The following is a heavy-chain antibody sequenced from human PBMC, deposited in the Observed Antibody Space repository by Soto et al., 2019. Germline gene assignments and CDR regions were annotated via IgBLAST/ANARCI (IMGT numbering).Heavy chain of an antibody. CDR2: IRYDGSNE. D-gene: IGHD1-26*01. CDR1: GFTFSGYG. Sequence: QVQLVESGGGVVQPGRSLRLSCAASGFTFSGYGMHWVRQAPGKGLEWVAIIRYDGSNEDYADSVKGRFTISRDNSKNTLYIQMNSLRAEDTAVYYCARDGVGATTLRGYFAYWGQGTLVTVSS. V-gene: IGHV3-33*01. J-gene: IGHJ4*02. CDR3: ARDGVGATTLRGYFAY.